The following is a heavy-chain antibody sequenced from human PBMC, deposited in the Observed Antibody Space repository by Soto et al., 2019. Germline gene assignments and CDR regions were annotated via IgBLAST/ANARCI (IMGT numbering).Heavy chain of an antibody. CDR1: GGFISSGGYY. Sequence: SESLSLTCAVSGGFISSGGYYWSWNRQHPGKGLEWIGYIYYSGSTYYNPSLKSRVTISVDTSKNQFSLKLSSVTAADTAVYYCARDNGGAHCSSTSCYYYYGMDVWGQGTTVTVSS. CDR3: ARDNGGAHCSSTSCYYYYGMDV. J-gene: IGHJ6*02. V-gene: IGHV4-31*11. CDR2: IYYSGST. D-gene: IGHD2-2*01.